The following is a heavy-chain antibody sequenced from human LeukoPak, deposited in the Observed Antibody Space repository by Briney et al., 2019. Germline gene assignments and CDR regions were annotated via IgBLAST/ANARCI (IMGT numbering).Heavy chain of an antibody. J-gene: IGHJ4*02. V-gene: IGHV3-23*01. CDR2: ISGSGGST. CDR1: GFTFSSYA. D-gene: IGHD3-3*01. CDR3: AKSSSGFWSGPSDY. Sequence: PGGSLRLSCAASGFTFSSYAMSWVRQAPGKGPEWVSAISGSGGSTYYADSVKGRFTISRDNSKNTLYLQMTSLRAEDTAVYYCAKSSSGFWSGPSDYWGQGTLVTVSS.